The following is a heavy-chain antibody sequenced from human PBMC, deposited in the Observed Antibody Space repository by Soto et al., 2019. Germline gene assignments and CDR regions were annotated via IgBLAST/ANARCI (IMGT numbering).Heavy chain of an antibody. CDR2: ISTYNGDT. CDR3: AREGSRPYYYYGMDV. V-gene: IGHV1-18*01. J-gene: IGHJ6*02. D-gene: IGHD3-10*01. Sequence: QVQLVQSGAEVKKPGASVKVSCKASGYSFTTYGIAWVRQAPGQGLEWMGWISTYNGDTDYARNLQCRVIMTAGTPTTTAHMELRSLSSDDTAVYYCAREGSRPYYYYGMDVWGQGTTVSVSS. CDR1: GYSFTTYG.